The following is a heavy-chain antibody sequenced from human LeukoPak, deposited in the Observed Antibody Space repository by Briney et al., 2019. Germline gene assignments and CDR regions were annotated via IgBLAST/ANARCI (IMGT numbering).Heavy chain of an antibody. J-gene: IGHJ6*03. D-gene: IGHD1-26*01. V-gene: IGHV1-2*02. Sequence: GASVKVSCKASGYTFTGYYMHWVRQAPGQGLEWMGWINPNSGGTNYAQKFQGRVTMTRDTSISTAYMELSRLRSDDTAVYYCARGVSGSYFYHYYYYMDVWGKGTTVTISS. CDR1: GYTFTGYY. CDR2: INPNSGGT. CDR3: ARGVSGSYFYHYYYYMDV.